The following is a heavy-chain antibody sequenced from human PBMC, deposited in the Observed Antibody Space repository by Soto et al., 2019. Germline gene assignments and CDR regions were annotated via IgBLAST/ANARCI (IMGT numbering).Heavy chain of an antibody. Sequence: PSETLSLTCTVSGGSISSSSYYWGWIRQPPGKGLEWIGSIYYSGSTYYNPSLKSRVTISVDTSKNQFSLKLSSVTAADTAVYYCARQPLDTGSGYSYNWFDPWGQGTLVTVSS. CDR1: GGSISSSSYY. J-gene: IGHJ5*02. CDR3: ARQPLDTGSGYSYNWFDP. CDR2: IYYSGST. D-gene: IGHD3-22*01. V-gene: IGHV4-39*01.